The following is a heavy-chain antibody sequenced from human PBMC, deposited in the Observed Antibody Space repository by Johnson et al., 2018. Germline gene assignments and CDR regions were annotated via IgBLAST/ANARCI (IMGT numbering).Heavy chain of an antibody. D-gene: IGHD4/OR15-4a*01. CDR3: ARDWDYGDAFDI. CDR1: GFTFSSYG. V-gene: IGHV3-30*03. J-gene: IGHJ3*02. CDR2: IAYDGSNK. Sequence: QVQLVQSGGGVVQXGRSLRLXCAASGFTFSSYGMHWVRQAPGKGLEWVAGIAYDGSNKYYADSVKGRFTISRAHSKTTRYLQMNRPRAEDTAGYDCARDWDYGDAFDIWGQGTMVTVSS.